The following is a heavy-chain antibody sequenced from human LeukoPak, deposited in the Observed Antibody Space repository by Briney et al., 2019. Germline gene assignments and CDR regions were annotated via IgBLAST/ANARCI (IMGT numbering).Heavy chain of an antibody. Sequence: ASGTLSLTCAVSGRSISSSNWWSWVRQPPGKGLEWIGEIYHSGSTNYNPSLKSRVTISVDKSKNQFSLKLSSVTAADTAVYYCARGGLGLKRGDYFDYWGQGTLVTVSS. D-gene: IGHD5-24*01. CDR2: IYHSGST. J-gene: IGHJ4*02. CDR3: ARGGLGLKRGDYFDY. V-gene: IGHV4-4*02. CDR1: GRSISSSNW.